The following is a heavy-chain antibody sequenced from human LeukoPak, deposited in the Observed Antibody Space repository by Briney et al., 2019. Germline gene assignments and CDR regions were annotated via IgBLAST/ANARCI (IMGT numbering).Heavy chain of an antibody. CDR3: VRDDDYVMAPFDY. D-gene: IGHD4-17*01. Sequence: PGGSLRLSCAASGFTFTRYWMSWVRQAPGKGLEWVAGIKQDGSEKHYVDSVKGRFTISRDNARDSVYLQMNSLSDDDTAVYYCVRDDDYVMAPFDYWGQGVLVTVSS. V-gene: IGHV3-7*01. J-gene: IGHJ4*02. CDR2: IKQDGSEK. CDR1: GFTFTRYW.